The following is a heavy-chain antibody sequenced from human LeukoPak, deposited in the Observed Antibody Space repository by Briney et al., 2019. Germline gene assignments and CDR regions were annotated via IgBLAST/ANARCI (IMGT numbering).Heavy chain of an antibody. CDR2: IYPGDSDT. J-gene: IGHJ4*02. CDR1: GYNFTNYW. D-gene: IGHD3-22*01. Sequence: GESLQISCKGSGYNFTNYWIGWVRPMPGKGLEWMGIIYPGDSDTRYSPSFQGQVTISADKSIKTAYLQWSSLKASDTAMYYCARPHFDSSGYYFDYWGQGTLVTVSS. V-gene: IGHV5-51*01. CDR3: ARPHFDSSGYYFDY.